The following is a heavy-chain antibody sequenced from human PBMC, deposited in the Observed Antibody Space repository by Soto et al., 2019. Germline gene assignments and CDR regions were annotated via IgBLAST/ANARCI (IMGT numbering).Heavy chain of an antibody. CDR3: AKVIRADSTSSNFYYYSGLDV. V-gene: IGHV3-30*18. Sequence: GLLWLSCTASGFTISTYCMHWDRQAPRKVLDWLADISNTGINKYYAESEKGRFTITRDNSRDTLFLQMNSLRGEDTAIYYCAKVIRADSTSSNFYYYSGLDVWGQGTTVTVSS. J-gene: IGHJ6*02. CDR2: ISNTGINK. CDR1: GFTISTYC. D-gene: IGHD6-6*01.